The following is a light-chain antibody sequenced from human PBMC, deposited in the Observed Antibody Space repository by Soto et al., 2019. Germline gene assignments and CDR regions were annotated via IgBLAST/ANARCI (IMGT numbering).Light chain of an antibody. J-gene: IGKJ4*01. CDR3: QPRNNWPWLT. CDR2: DIS. CDR1: QSVKNY. Sequence: EIVLTQSPATLSLSPGERATLSCRASQSVKNYLAWYQQKPGQAPRLLIYDISNRATGIPARFSGSGSGADFTLPISSLEAEDFAVYYCQPRNNWPWLTFGGGTRVEIK. V-gene: IGKV3-11*01.